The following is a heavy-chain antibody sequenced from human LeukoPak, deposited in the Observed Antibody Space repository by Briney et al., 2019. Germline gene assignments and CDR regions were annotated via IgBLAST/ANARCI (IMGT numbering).Heavy chain of an antibody. D-gene: IGHD3-3*01. CDR2: ISSSGTTI. J-gene: IGHJ4*02. CDR1: GFTFSDYY. Sequence: GGSLRLSCAASGFTFSDYYMSWIRQAPGKGLEWVSYISSSGTTIYYADSVKGRFTISRDNAKNSLYLQMNSLKTEDTAVYYCTTDGLGYDFWSGYYFYWGQGTLVTVSS. CDR3: TTDGLGYDFWSGYYFY. V-gene: IGHV3-11*01.